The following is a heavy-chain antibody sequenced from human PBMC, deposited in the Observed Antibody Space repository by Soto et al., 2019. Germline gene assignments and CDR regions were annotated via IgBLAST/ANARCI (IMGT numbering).Heavy chain of an antibody. CDR3: ARKRLGGMDV. CDR2: IYYSGST. J-gene: IGHJ6*02. CDR1: CDSISSYY. Sequence: ETLSLTCPVSCDSISSYYWLWLRQPPGKGLEWIGYIYYSGSTNYNPSLKSRVTISVDTSKNQFYLKLSSVTAADTAVYQCARKRLGGMDVWGQGTTVTVS. V-gene: IGHV4-59*01. D-gene: IGHD7-27*01.